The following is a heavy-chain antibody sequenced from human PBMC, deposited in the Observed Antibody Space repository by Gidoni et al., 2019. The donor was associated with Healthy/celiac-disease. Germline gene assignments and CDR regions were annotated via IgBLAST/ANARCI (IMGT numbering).Heavy chain of an antibody. J-gene: IGHJ3*02. CDR2: IKPDGSEK. CDR3: ARDKADTAMVAFDAFDI. Sequence: EVQLVESGGGLVQPGGSLRLSCAASGFTFSSYWMSWVRQAPGKGLEWVANIKPDGSEKYYVDSVKGRFTSSRDNAKNSLYLQMNSLRAEDTAVYYCARDKADTAMVAFDAFDIWGQGTMVTVSS. V-gene: IGHV3-7*03. CDR1: GFTFSSYW. D-gene: IGHD5-18*01.